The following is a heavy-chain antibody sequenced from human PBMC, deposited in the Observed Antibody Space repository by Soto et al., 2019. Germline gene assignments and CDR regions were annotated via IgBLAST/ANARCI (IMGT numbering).Heavy chain of an antibody. V-gene: IGHV3-30*18. Sequence: GGVPRLSCAASGFTFSDYAMHWVRQAPGKGLEWVAVVSHDGRNTHYADSVEGRFTISRDSSKNTVSLEMTSLRAEDTAVYYCAKGGRQWLVTSDFNYWGQGALVTVSS. CDR2: VSHDGRNT. D-gene: IGHD6-19*01. CDR3: AKGGRQWLVTSDFNY. J-gene: IGHJ4*02. CDR1: GFTFSDYA.